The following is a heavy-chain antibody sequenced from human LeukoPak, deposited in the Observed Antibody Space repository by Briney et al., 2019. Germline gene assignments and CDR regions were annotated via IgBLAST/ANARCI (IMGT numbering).Heavy chain of an antibody. Sequence: ASVKVSCKASGGTFSSYAISWVRQAPGQGLEWMGRIIPILGIANYAQKFQGRVTITADKSTSTAYMELSSLRSEDTAVYYCASIVETYYYDSSNDYWGQGTLVTVSS. J-gene: IGHJ4*02. V-gene: IGHV1-69*04. CDR1: GGTFSSYA. D-gene: IGHD3-22*01. CDR2: IIPILGIA. CDR3: ASIVETYYYDSSNDY.